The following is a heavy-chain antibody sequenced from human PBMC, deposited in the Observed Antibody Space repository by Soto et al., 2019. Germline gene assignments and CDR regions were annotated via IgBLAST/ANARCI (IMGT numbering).Heavy chain of an antibody. J-gene: IGHJ4*02. Sequence: PGGSLRLSCAASGSTFSSYGMNWVRQSPGKGLEWVSSIDSSGSYIYYADSVQGRFTVSRDNAKNSLYLQMNSLRAEDTAIYFCARDESAGSSTSNWGQGTLVTVSS. CDR2: IDSSGSYI. D-gene: IGHD2-2*01. V-gene: IGHV3-21*01. CDR1: GSTFSSYG. CDR3: ARDESAGSSTSN.